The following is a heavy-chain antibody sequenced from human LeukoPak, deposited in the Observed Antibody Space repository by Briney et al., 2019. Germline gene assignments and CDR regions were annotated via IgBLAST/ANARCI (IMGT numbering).Heavy chain of an antibody. CDR2: IYPGGSDT. J-gene: IGHJ4*02. CDR1: GYTFTTYW. Sequence: GESLKISCKGSGYTFTTYWIGWVRQMPGKGLEWMGIIYPGGSDTRYSPSFQGQVTISVDKSISTAYLQWNSLKAWDTAMYYCARRGQAGYNLWYFDYWGQGTLVTVSS. D-gene: IGHD5-24*01. V-gene: IGHV5-51*01. CDR3: ARRGQAGYNLWYFDY.